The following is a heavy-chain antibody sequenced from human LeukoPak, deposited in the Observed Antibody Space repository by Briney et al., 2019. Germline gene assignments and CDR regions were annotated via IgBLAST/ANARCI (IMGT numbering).Heavy chain of an antibody. CDR2: ISGSGGST. CDR3: RVSNYGDD. CDR1: GFTVSSNS. V-gene: IGHV3-23*01. Sequence: GSLRLSCTVSGFTVSSNSMSWVRQAPGKGLEWVSAISGSGGSTYYADSVKGRFTISRDNSKNTLYPQMNSLRAEDTAVYYCRVSNYGDDWGQGTLVTVSS. J-gene: IGHJ4*02. D-gene: IGHD2-8*01.